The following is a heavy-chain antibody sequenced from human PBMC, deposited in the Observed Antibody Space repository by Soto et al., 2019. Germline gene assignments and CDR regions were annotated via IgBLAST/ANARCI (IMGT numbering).Heavy chain of an antibody. J-gene: IGHJ5*02. V-gene: IGHV1-18*01. Sequence: ASVKVSCKASGYTFTNYGMSWVRQPPGQGLEWMGWISAYNGNTNYAQRLQGRVTMTTDTSTNTAYMELRSLRSDDTAVYYCARDGNPAYNWRDPGDQGTLVTV. D-gene: IGHD2-2*01. CDR1: GYTFTNYG. CDR2: ISAYNGNT. CDR3: ARDGNPAYNWRDP.